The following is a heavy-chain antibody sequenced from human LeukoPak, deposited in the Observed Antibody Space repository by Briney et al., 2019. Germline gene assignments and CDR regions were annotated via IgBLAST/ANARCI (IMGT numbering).Heavy chain of an antibody. V-gene: IGHV3-30*03. J-gene: IGHJ4*02. CDR3: ARIPTSDDVLRFLEWSHPTYYFDY. CDR1: GFTFSSYG. Sequence: PGGSLRLSCAASGFTFSSYGMHWVRQAPGKGLEWVAVISYDGSNKYYADSVKGRFTISRDNSKNTLYLQMNSLRAEDTAVYYCARIPTSDDVLRFLEWSHPTYYFDYWGQGTLVTVSS. D-gene: IGHD3-3*01. CDR2: ISYDGSNK.